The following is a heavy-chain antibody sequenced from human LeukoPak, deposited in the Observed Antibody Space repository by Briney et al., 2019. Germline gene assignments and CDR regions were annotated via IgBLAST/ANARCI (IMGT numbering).Heavy chain of an antibody. Sequence: GGSLRLSCAASGFTFSSYGLSWVRQAPGKGLEWASAISGSGGSTYYADSVKGRFTISRDNPKNTLYLQTNSLRAEDTAVYYCAKSLESTNYYYHMDVWGKGTTVTISS. D-gene: IGHD2-2*01. V-gene: IGHV3-23*01. CDR2: ISGSGGST. J-gene: IGHJ6*03. CDR3: AKSLESTNYYYHMDV. CDR1: GFTFSSYG.